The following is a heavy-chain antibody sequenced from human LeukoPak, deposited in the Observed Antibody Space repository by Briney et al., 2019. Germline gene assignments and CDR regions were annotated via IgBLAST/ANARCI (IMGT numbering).Heavy chain of an antibody. V-gene: IGHV4-61*05. D-gene: IGHD4-17*01. J-gene: IGHJ3*02. CDR1: GGSISSSSYY. CDR2: IYYSGST. CDR3: ARRLPLNDYGPGAFDI. Sequence: SETLSLTCTVSGGSISSSSYYWSWIRQPPGKGLEWIGYIYYSGSTNYNPSLKSRVTISVDTSKNQFSLKLSSVTAADTAVYYCARRLPLNDYGPGAFDIWGQGTMVTVSS.